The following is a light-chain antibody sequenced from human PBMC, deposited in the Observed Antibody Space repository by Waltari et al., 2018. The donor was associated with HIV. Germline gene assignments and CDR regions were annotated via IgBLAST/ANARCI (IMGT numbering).Light chain of an antibody. Sequence: QSALTQPASVSGSPGQSITISCTGTSSDVGSYNLVSWYQQHPGKAPKLMIYEGSKRPSGVSSVFSGSKSGNTASLTISGLQAEDEADYYCCSYAGSSTLVFGGGTKLTVL. V-gene: IGLV2-23*01. CDR2: EGS. CDR1: SSDVGSYNL. J-gene: IGLJ2*01. CDR3: CSYAGSSTLV.